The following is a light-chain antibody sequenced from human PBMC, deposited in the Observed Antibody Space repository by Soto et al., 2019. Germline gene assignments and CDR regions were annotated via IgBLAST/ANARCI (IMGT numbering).Light chain of an antibody. CDR3: CSYAGNSEV. Sequence: QSLLTQPASVSGSPGQSITIPCPGTSGDVGGYNLVSWYQQHPGKAPKLMIYEVTERPSGVSNRFSGSKSGNTASLTISGLLPDDEADYYCCSYAGNSEVFGTGTKVTVL. J-gene: IGLJ1*01. CDR2: EVT. V-gene: IGLV2-23*02. CDR1: SGDVGGYNL.